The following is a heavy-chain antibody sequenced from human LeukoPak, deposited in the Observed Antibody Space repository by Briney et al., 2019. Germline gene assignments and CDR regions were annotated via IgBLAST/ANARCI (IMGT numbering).Heavy chain of an antibody. D-gene: IGHD1-1*01. V-gene: IGHV4-38-2*02. CDR3: TRELAGTTVEY. CDR2: ISHSGST. J-gene: IGHJ4*02. CDR1: GYSISTAYY. Sequence: KPSETLSLTCTVSGYSISTAYYWGWIRQSTGKGLEWIGSISHSGSTYYNPSLKSRVTVSGDTSKNQLSLKLNSVTAADTAVYFCTRELAGTTVEYWGQGALVTVSS.